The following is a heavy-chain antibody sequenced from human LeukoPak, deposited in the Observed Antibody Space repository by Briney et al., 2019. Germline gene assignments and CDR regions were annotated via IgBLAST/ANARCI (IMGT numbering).Heavy chain of an antibody. V-gene: IGHV3-23*01. CDR3: AKDQGGYSAYGHLDY. J-gene: IGHJ4*02. D-gene: IGHD5-12*01. CDR1: GFTFSSYA. CDR2: IGATGVST. Sequence: GGFLRLSCAASGFTFSSYAMSWVRQAPGKGLEWVSGIGATGVSTFYGDSVKGRFTMSRDNSKNTLYLRMDSLRAEDTAVYYCAKDQGGYSAYGHLDYWGQGTLVTVSS.